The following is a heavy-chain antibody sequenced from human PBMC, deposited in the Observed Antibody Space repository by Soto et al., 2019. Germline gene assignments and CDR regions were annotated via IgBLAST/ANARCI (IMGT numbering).Heavy chain of an antibody. CDR2: ISWNSGSI. J-gene: IGHJ6*02. CDR1: GFTFDDYA. CDR3: AKDLAQARGVTRYYYGMDV. V-gene: IGHV3-9*01. Sequence: EVQLVESGGGLVQPGRSLRLSCAASGFTFDDYAMHWVRQAPGKGLEWVSGISWNSGSIGYADSVKGRFTISRDNAKNSLYLQMNSLRAEDTALYYCAKDLAQARGVTRYYYGMDVWGQGTTVTVSS. D-gene: IGHD3-10*01.